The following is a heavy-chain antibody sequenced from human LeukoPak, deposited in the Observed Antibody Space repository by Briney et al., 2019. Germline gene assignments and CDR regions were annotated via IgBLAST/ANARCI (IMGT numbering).Heavy chain of an antibody. V-gene: IGHV5-51*01. CDR2: IYPGDSDT. D-gene: IGHD6-19*01. Sequence: GESLKISCEGSGYSFTSYWIAWVRQMPGKGLERMGIIYPGDSDTRYSPSFQGQVTISADKSISTAYLQWSSLKASDTAMYYCARPAVAGSFYYFDSWGQGTLVTVSS. CDR1: GYSFTSYW. J-gene: IGHJ4*02. CDR3: ARPAVAGSFYYFDS.